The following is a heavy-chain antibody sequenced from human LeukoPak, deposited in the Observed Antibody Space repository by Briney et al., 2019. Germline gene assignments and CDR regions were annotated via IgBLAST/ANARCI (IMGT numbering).Heavy chain of an antibody. CDR2: IRSDGSNR. J-gene: IGHJ5*01. Sequence: GGSLRLSCAASGFTFSGYGMYWVRQAPGKGLEWVGFIRSDGSNRHYVDSVKGRFTISRDNSKNTLYLQMNSLRVEDTAVYYCAKDSTGYWFESWGHGTLVTVS. CDR1: GFTFSGYG. D-gene: IGHD1-14*01. CDR3: AKDSTGYWFES. V-gene: IGHV3-30*02.